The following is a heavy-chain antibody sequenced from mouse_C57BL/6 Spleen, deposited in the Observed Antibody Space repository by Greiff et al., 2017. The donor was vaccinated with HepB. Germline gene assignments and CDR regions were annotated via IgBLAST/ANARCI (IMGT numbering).Heavy chain of an antibody. D-gene: IGHD1-1*01. CDR3: ARRGTTVGY. J-gene: IGHJ2*01. V-gene: IGHV1-50*01. Sequence: QVQLQQSGAELVKPGASVKLSCKASGYTFTSYWMQWVKQRPGQGLEWIGEIDPSDSYTNYNQKFKGKATLTVDTSSSTAYMQLSSLTSEDSAVYYCARRGTTVGYWGQGTTLTVSS. CDR1: GYTFTSYW. CDR2: IDPSDSYT.